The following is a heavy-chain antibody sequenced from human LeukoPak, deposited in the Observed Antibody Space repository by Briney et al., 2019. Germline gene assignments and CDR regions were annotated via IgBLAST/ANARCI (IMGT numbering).Heavy chain of an antibody. J-gene: IGHJ4*02. Sequence: PGRSLRLSCAASGFTFSSYGMHWVRQAPGKGLEWVAVISYDGSNKYYADSVKGRFTNSRDNSKNTLYLQMNSLRAEDTAVYYCAKDAGYSSGWLSFDYWGQGTLVTVSS. CDR3: AKDAGYSSGWLSFDY. CDR1: GFTFSSYG. D-gene: IGHD6-19*01. CDR2: ISYDGSNK. V-gene: IGHV3-30*18.